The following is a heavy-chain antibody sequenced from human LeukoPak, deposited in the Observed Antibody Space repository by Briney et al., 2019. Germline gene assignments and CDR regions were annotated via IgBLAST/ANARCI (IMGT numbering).Heavy chain of an antibody. V-gene: IGHV4-59*07. D-gene: IGHD2-15*01. CDR1: GGSISSYY. J-gene: IGHJ4*02. Sequence: PADTLSLTCTVSGGSISSYYWSWLRQPPGKGLELIGYIYYSGSTNYHPSLKSRVTISVDTSKNQFSLKLSSVTAADTAVYYCARVSSGVYFDYWGQGTLVTVSS. CDR2: IYYSGST. CDR3: ARVSSGVYFDY.